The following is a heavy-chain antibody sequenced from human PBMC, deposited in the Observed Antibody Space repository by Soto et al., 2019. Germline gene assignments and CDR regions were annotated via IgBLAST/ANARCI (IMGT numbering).Heavy chain of an antibody. CDR1: GGSFSGYY. J-gene: IGHJ6*02. CDR3: ARSGPLLRFFDSLLSPRGTMDV. Sequence: SETLSLTCAVYGGSFSGYYWSWIRQPPGKGLEWIGEINHSGSTNYNPSLKSRVTISVDTSKNQFSLKLSSVTAADTAVYYCARSGPLLRFFDSLLSPRGTMDVWGQGTSVPVYS. V-gene: IGHV4-34*01. D-gene: IGHD3-9*01. CDR2: INHSGST.